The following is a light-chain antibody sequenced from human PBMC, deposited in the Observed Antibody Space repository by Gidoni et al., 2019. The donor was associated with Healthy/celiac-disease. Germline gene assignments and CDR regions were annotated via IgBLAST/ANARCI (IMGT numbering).Light chain of an antibody. J-gene: IGLJ2*01. V-gene: IGLV1-40*01. Sequence: QSVLTQPPSVSGAPGQRVTISCTGNSSNTGAGYDVHWYQQLPGTAPKLLIYGNSNRPSGVPDRFSGSKSGTSASLAITGLQAEDEADYYCQSYDSSLSVVVFGGGTKLTVL. CDR2: GNS. CDR1: SSNTGAGYD. CDR3: QSYDSSLSVVV.